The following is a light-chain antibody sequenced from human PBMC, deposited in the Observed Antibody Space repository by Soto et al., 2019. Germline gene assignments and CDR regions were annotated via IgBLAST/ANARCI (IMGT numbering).Light chain of an antibody. CDR3: QHYNNWPRT. J-gene: IGKJ1*01. V-gene: IGKV3-15*01. CDR1: QSVSSN. CDR2: GAS. Sequence: EIVMTQSPATLSVSPGERATLSCRASQSVSSNLAWSQQKPGQAPRLLIYGASTRATGIPARFSGSGSGTEFTLTISSLQSEDVAVYYCQHYNNWPRTFGQGTKVEIK.